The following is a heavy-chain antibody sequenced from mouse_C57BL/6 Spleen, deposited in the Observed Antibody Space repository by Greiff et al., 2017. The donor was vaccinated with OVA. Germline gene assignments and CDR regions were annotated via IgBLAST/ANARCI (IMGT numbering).Heavy chain of an antibody. J-gene: IGHJ4*01. D-gene: IGHD3-3*01. CDR3: ARTRTEYYYAMDY. Sequence: QVQLQQPGAELVKPGASVKLSCKASGYTFTSYWMHWVKQRPGRGLEWIGRIDPYSGGTKYNEKFKSKATLTVDQPSSTAYMQLSSLTSEDSAVYYCARTRTEYYYAMDYWGQGTSVTVSS. V-gene: IGHV1-72*01. CDR1: GYTFTSYW. CDR2: IDPYSGGT.